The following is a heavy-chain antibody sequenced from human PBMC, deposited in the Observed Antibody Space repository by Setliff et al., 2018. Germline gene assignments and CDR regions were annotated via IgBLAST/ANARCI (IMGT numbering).Heavy chain of an antibody. J-gene: IGHJ4*02. CDR1: GFTFSTYS. D-gene: IGHD3-9*01. V-gene: IGHV3-23*01. CDR2: TSGDSVYI. CDR3: ANHNPARRALNGTPLDN. Sequence: PGGSLRLSCAASGFTFSTYSMSWVRQAPGKGLEWVSATSGDSVYIYYADSVKGRFTISRDNSKNTLYLQMRSLRAEDTAIYYCANHNPARRALNGTPLDNWGQGTLVTVSS.